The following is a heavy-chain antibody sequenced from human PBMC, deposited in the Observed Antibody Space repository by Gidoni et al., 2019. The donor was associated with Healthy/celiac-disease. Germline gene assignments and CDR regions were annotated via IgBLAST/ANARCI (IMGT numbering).Heavy chain of an antibody. CDR3: ARDYYDSSGYYDAFDI. CDR1: GFPFSSYG. CDR2: IWYDGSNK. Sequence: QVQLVESGGGVVQPGRSLRLSCAASGFPFSSYGMHWVRRAPGKGLEWVAVIWYDGSNKYYADSVKGRFTISRDNSKNTLYLQMNSLRAEDTAVYYCARDYYDSSGYYDAFDIWGQGTMVTVSS. V-gene: IGHV3-33*01. D-gene: IGHD3-22*01. J-gene: IGHJ3*02.